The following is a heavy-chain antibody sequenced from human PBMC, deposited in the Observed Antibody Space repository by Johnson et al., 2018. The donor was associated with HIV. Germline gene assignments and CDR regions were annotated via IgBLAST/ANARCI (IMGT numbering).Heavy chain of an antibody. CDR2: ISSSSGTI. Sequence: VQLVESGGGLVLPGGSLRLSCAASGFTFSSYSMNWVRQAPGKGLEWVSYISSSSGTIYYADSVKGRFTISRDNAKMSLYLQMNSLRAEDTAVYYCARERQSSSWYDAFDMWGQGTMVTVSS. J-gene: IGHJ3*02. V-gene: IGHV3-48*01. D-gene: IGHD6-13*01. CDR1: GFTFSSYS. CDR3: ARERQSSSWYDAFDM.